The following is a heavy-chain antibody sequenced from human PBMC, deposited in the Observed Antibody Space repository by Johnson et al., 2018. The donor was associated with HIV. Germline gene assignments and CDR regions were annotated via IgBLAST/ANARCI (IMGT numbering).Heavy chain of an antibody. Sequence: VQLVESGGGVVQPGRSLRLSCAASGFTFDDYGMSWVRHAPGKGLEWVSGISWNGGRTIYADSVKGRFTISRDNAKNTLYLQMNNLRLGDTAVYYCARSVHDYSDYLWGRDAFDIWGQGTMVIVSS. D-gene: IGHD4-11*01. J-gene: IGHJ3*02. CDR3: ARSVHDYSDYLWGRDAFDI. CDR2: ISWNGGRT. V-gene: IGHV3-20*04. CDR1: GFTFDDYG.